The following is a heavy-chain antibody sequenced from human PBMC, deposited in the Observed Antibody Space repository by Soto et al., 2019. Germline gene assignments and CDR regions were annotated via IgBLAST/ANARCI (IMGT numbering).Heavy chain of an antibody. Sequence: KPSETLSLTCTVSGGSVSSGSYDWSWIRQPPGKGLEWIGYIYYSGSTNYNPSLKSRVTISVDTSKNQFSLKLSSVTAADTAVYYCARTIYSSSWYPYNWFDPWGQGTLVTVSS. J-gene: IGHJ5*02. V-gene: IGHV4-61*01. CDR3: ARTIYSSSWYPYNWFDP. CDR2: IYYSGST. D-gene: IGHD6-13*01. CDR1: GGSVSSGSYD.